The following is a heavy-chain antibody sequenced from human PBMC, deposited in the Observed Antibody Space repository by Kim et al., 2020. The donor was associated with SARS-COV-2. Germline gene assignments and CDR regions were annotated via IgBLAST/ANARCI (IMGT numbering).Heavy chain of an antibody. CDR3: ARDQKDAGGAFDI. Sequence: GGSLRLSCAASGFSISNYWMHWVRQAPGKGLVWVSYIISDGRSTTYADSVKGRFTISRDNPKNTLFLQMKSLRVEDTALYYCARDQKDAGGAFDIWGQGTMVTVSS. V-gene: IGHV3-74*01. CDR2: IISDGRST. CDR1: GFSISNYW. J-gene: IGHJ3*02.